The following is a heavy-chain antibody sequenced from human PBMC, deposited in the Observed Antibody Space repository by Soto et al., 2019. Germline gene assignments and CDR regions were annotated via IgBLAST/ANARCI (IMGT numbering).Heavy chain of an antibody. Sequence: GGSLRLSCAASGFTFSTYAMSWVRQAPGKGLEWVSGISGSGGNTYYADSVKGRFTISRGNSKNTLYLQMNSLRAEDTAVYYCAKDAYNIGWYYFDYWGQGTLVTVSS. CDR1: GFTFSTYA. CDR3: AKDAYNIGWYYFDY. CDR2: ISGSGGNT. D-gene: IGHD6-19*01. J-gene: IGHJ4*02. V-gene: IGHV3-23*01.